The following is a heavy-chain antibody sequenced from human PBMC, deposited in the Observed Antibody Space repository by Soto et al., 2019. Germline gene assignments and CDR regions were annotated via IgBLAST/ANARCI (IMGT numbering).Heavy chain of an antibody. Sequence: GGSLRLSCAASGFTFDDYAMHWVRQAPGKGLEWASGISWNSGSIGYADSVKGRFTISRDNAKNSLYLQMNSLRAEDTALYYCAKDISSSSDAFDIWGQGTMVTVSS. CDR1: GFTFDDYA. CDR3: AKDISSSSDAFDI. V-gene: IGHV3-9*01. D-gene: IGHD6-6*01. J-gene: IGHJ3*02. CDR2: ISWNSGSI.